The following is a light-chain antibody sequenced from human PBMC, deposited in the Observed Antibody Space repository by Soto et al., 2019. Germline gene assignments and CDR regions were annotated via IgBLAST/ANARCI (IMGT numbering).Light chain of an antibody. V-gene: IGKV3-15*01. Sequence: EIVMTQSPATLSVSPGERATLSCRASQSVTTNLSWYQQKPGQAPRLLIYVASTRATGIPARFSGSGSGTECTFTISLLQSDDFAVYYCQQYRNRPPWTFGQGTRVDFK. CDR1: QSVTTN. CDR2: VAS. J-gene: IGKJ1*01. CDR3: QQYRNRPPWT.